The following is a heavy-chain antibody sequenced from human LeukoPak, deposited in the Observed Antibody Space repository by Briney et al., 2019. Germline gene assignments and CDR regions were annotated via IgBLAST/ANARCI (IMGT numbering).Heavy chain of an antibody. CDR3: ARDSLVIRSMGPAFYFQH. D-gene: IGHD2-8*01. CDR2: IKGDGSEK. Sequence: PGGSLRLSCAASGFTFSSYWMSWVRQAPGKGLEWVANIKGDGSEKYYVDSVKGRFTISRDNAKNSLYLQMNSLRAEDTAVYYCARDSLVIRSMGPAFYFQHWGQGTLVTVSS. CDR1: GFTFSSYW. J-gene: IGHJ1*01. V-gene: IGHV3-7*01.